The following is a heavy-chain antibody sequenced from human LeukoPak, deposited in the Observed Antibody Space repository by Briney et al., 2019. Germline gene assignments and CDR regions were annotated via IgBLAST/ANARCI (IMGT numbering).Heavy chain of an antibody. CDR3: ARGIAAGTEDY. Sequence: PGGSLRLSCAASGFTFSSYSMNWVRQAPGKGLEWVSYISSSSSTIYYADSVKGRFTISRDNAKNSLYLQMNSLRAEDTAVYYCARGIAAGTEDYWGQGTLVTVSS. J-gene: IGHJ4*02. CDR2: ISSSSSTI. CDR1: GFTFSSYS. V-gene: IGHV3-48*04. D-gene: IGHD6-13*01.